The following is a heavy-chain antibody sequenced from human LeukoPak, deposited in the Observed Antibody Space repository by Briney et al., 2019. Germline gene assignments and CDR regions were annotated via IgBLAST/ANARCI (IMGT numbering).Heavy chain of an antibody. CDR3: AKDIGSITMVRGVIITRYFDY. D-gene: IGHD3-10*01. CDR2: ISWNSGSI. CDR1: GFTFDDYA. V-gene: IGHV3-9*01. Sequence: GGSLRLSCAASGFTFDDYAMHWVRQAPGKGLEWVSGISWNSGSIGYADSVKGRFTISRDNAKNSLYLQMNSLRAEDTALYYCAKDIGSITMVRGVIITRYFDYXXXXTLVTVSS. J-gene: IGHJ4*01.